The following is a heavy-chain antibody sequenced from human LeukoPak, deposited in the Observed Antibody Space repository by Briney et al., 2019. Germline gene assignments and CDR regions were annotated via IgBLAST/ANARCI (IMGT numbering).Heavy chain of an antibody. CDR3: GAYRTLDDAFDI. CDR1: GGSINSPKS. J-gene: IGHJ3*02. D-gene: IGHD3-16*01. CDR2: RYHSGGT. Sequence: PSETLSLTCAVSGGSINSPKSWSWVRQPPGKGLEWIGDRYHSGGTNYNPSLKSRVTISVDTSKNQFSLELNSVTAADTAVYYCGAYRTLDDAFDIWGQGTLVTVSS. V-gene: IGHV4-4*02.